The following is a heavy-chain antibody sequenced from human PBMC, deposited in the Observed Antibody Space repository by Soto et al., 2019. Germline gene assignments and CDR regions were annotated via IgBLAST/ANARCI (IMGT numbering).Heavy chain of an antibody. D-gene: IGHD1-1*01. CDR3: ARWNGFGDS. J-gene: IGHJ4*02. CDR1: GYTFTSYG. V-gene: IGHV1-18*01. Sequence: GASVNVSCKASGYTFTSYGISWVRQAPGQGLEWMGWISAYNGNRNYAQKVQGRVTMTTDTSTNTAYMELRSLRSDDTAVYFCARWNGFGDSWGQGSLVTVSS. CDR2: ISAYNGNR.